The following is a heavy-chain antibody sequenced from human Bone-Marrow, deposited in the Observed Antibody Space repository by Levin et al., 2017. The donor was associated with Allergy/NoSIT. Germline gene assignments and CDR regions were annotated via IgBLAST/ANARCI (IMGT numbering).Heavy chain of an antibody. V-gene: IGHV3-21*01. Sequence: GGSLRLSCAASGFTFSSYSMNWVRQAPGKGLEWVSSISSSSSYIYYADSVKGRFTISRDNAKNSLYLQMNSLRAEDTAVYYCARYRSTNHYDILTGYLYYFDYWGQGTLVTVSS. J-gene: IGHJ4*02. D-gene: IGHD3-9*01. CDR3: ARYRSTNHYDILTGYLYYFDY. CDR2: ISSSSSYI. CDR1: GFTFSSYS.